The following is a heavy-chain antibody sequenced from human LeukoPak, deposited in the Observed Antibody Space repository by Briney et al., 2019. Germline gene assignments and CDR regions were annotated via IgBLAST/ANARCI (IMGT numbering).Heavy chain of an antibody. CDR1: GFTFSSYV. Sequence: GGSLRLSCAASGFTFSSYVMSWVRQAPGKGLEWVSAISGSGGSTYYADSVKGRFTISRDNSKNTLYLQMNSLRAEDTAVYYCAKESRYYDSSGYNYFDYWGQGTLVTVSS. CDR2: ISGSGGST. CDR3: AKESRYYDSSGYNYFDY. J-gene: IGHJ4*02. D-gene: IGHD3-22*01. V-gene: IGHV3-23*01.